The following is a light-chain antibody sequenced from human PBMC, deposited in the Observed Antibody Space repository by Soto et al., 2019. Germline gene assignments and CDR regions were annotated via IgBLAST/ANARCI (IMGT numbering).Light chain of an antibody. V-gene: IGKV3-15*01. CDR3: QQYNNWPPRT. CDR1: QSVSSN. CDR2: GAS. J-gene: IGKJ1*01. Sequence: EIVMTQSPATLSVSPGERATLSCRASQSVSSNLAWYQQKPGQATRLLIYGASTRATGIPARFSGSGSGTEFTITISSLQSEDFAVYYCQQYNNWPPRTFGQGTRWIS.